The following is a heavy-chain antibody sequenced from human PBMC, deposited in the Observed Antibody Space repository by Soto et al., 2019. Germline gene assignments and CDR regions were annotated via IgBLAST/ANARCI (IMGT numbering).Heavy chain of an antibody. V-gene: IGHV4-59*08. Sequence: ETLSLTCTVSGGSISSYYWSWIRQPPGKGLEWIGYIYYSGSTNYNPSLKSRVTISVDTSKNQFSLKLSSVTAADTAVYYCARGSKYDFWIFYCYYYYYYHNYFRGQLTTVPGSS. CDR2: IYYSGST. CDR3: ARGSKYDFWIFYCYYYYYYHNYF. J-gene: IGHJ6*03. CDR1: GGSISSYY. D-gene: IGHD3-3*01.